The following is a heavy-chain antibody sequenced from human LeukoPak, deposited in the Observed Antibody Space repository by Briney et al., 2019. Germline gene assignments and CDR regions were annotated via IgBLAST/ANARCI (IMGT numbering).Heavy chain of an antibody. Sequence: PSETLSLTCTVSGGSISSSSYYWGWLRQPPGKGLEWIVSIYYSGSTYYNPSLKSRVTISVYTSKNQFSLKLISVTAAATAVYSCARHGYAYRGVDYGGQGTLATVS. CDR3: ARHGYAYRGVDY. CDR2: IYYSGST. CDR1: GGSISSSSYY. V-gene: IGHV4-39*01. D-gene: IGHD5-12*01. J-gene: IGHJ4*02.